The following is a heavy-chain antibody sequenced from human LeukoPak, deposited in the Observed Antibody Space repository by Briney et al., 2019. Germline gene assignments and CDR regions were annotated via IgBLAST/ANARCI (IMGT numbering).Heavy chain of an antibody. Sequence: GGSLRLSCAASGFTFSRHWMSWVRQTPGKGLERVAHMNQDGSAIYYVDSVKGRFTISRDESENTLYLQMNSLRVEDTAVYFCARDRAALQDWVEFDPWGQGTPVIVSS. V-gene: IGHV3-7*01. J-gene: IGHJ5*02. CDR3: ARDRAALQDWVEFDP. CDR1: GFTFSRHW. CDR2: MNQDGSAI. D-gene: IGHD3/OR15-3a*01.